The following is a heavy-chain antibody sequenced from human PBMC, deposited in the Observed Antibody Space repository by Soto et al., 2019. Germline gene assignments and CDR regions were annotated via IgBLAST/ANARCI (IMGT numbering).Heavy chain of an antibody. CDR2: IHRDGSST. J-gene: IGHJ6*02. CDR1: GFTFSSYW. V-gene: IGHV3-74*01. Sequence: GGSLRLSCAASGFTFSSYWMHWVRQAPGEGLVWVSRIHRDGSSTTYADSVKGRFTISRDNAKNTLYLQLSSLRAEDTAVYYCARWDSSSSHYYYGMDVWGQGTTVTVSS. D-gene: IGHD6-6*01. CDR3: ARWDSSSSHYYYGMDV.